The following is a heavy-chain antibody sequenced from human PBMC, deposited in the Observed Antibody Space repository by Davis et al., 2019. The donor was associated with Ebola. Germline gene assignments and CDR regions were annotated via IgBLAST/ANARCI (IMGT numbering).Heavy chain of an antibody. CDR2: ISYDGSNK. J-gene: IGHJ5*02. Sequence: GGSLRLSCAASGFTFSSYGMHWVRQAPGKGLEWVAVISYDGSNKYYADSVKGRFTISRDNSKNTLYLQMNSLRAEDTAVYYCARGLRVLMLYANVWFDPWGHGTLVTVSS. CDR3: ARGLRVLMLYANVWFDP. CDR1: GFTFSSYG. D-gene: IGHD2-8*01. V-gene: IGHV3-30*03.